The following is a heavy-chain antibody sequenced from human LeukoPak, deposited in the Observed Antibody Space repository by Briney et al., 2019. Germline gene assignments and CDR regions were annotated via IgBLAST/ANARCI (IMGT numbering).Heavy chain of an antibody. Sequence: GASVKVSCKASGYTFTSYYMHWVRQAPGQGLEWMGIINPSGGSTSYAQKFQGRVTMTRDTSISTAYMELSRLISDDTAVYYCARDPQGVQHWGQGTLVTVSS. CDR3: ARDPQGVQH. CDR1: GYTFTSYY. V-gene: IGHV1-46*01. CDR2: INPSGGST. J-gene: IGHJ1*01.